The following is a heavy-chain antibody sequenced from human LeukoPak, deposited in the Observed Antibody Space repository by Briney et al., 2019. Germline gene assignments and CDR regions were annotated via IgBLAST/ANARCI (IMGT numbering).Heavy chain of an antibody. D-gene: IGHD1-26*01. J-gene: IGHJ4*02. CDR2: ISGSGGST. CDR3: ARDSISGSSSDF. Sequence: PGGSLRLSCAASGFTFSNYAMNWVRQAPGKGLEWVSAISGSGGSTYYADSVKGRFTISRDNSKNTLYLQMSSLRVEDTAVYYCARDSISGSSSDFWGQGTLVTVSS. CDR1: GFTFSNYA. V-gene: IGHV3-23*01.